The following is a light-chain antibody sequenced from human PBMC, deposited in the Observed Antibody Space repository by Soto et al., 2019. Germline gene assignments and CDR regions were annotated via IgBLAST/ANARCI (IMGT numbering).Light chain of an antibody. CDR2: DNN. V-gene: IGLV1-51*01. CDR1: SSNIGNNY. CDR3: GTWDSSLSAYV. J-gene: IGLJ1*01. Sequence: SALTQPPSVSAAPGQKVTISCSGSSSNIGNNYVSWYQRLPGTAPKLLIYDNNKRPSGIPDRFSGSKSGTSATLGITGLQTGDEADYYCGTWDSSLSAYVFGTGTKVTVL.